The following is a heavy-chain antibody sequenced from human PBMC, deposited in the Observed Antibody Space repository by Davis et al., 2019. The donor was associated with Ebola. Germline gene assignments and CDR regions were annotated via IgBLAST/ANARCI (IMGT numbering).Heavy chain of an antibody. CDR1: GFTFSSFV. V-gene: IGHV3-23*01. J-gene: IGHJ4*02. CDR2: ISGGGGNT. Sequence: PGGSLRLSCAATGFTFSSFVMTWVRQAPGKGLEWVSSISGGGGNTHDADSVQGRFTISRDNSKNTLYLQMNSLRAEDTAIYYCAKGQTGSYFFDSWGQGTLVTVSP. D-gene: IGHD1-26*01. CDR3: AKGQTGSYFFDS.